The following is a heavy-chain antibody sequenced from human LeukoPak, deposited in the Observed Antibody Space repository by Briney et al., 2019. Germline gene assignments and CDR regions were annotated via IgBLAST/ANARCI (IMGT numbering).Heavy chain of an antibody. Sequence: SMKVSCKASGGTFSSYAISWVRQAPGQGLEWMGGIIPIFGTANYAQKFQGRVTITTDETTSRAYMELSSLRSEDTAVYYCARKGGSAWGAFDIWGQGTMVTVSS. CDR1: GGTFSSYA. CDR3: ARKGGSAWGAFDI. J-gene: IGHJ3*02. CDR2: IIPIFGTA. V-gene: IGHV1-69*05. D-gene: IGHD3-10*01.